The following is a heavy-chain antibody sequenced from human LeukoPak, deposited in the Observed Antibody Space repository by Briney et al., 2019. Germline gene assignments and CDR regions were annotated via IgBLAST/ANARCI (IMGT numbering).Heavy chain of an antibody. CDR3: AKAPLRFLEWLQDYYYYYYMDV. J-gene: IGHJ6*03. CDR1: GFSASSTS. Sequence: GGSLRLSCAASGFSASSTSMSWVRQAPGKGLEWVSVIHGYGTTNYADSMKGRFTISRDTSKNTLYLQMNSLRAEDTAVYYCAKAPLRFLEWLQDYYYYYYMDVWGKGTTVTVSS. CDR2: IHGYGTT. D-gene: IGHD3-3*01. V-gene: IGHV3-53*01.